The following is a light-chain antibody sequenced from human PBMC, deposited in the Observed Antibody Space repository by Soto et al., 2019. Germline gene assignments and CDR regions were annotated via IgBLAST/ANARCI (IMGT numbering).Light chain of an antibody. CDR1: SSDVGNYNY. J-gene: IGLJ2*01. CDR3: HSNAGIFAL. CDR2: DVV. V-gene: IGLV2-11*01. Sequence: QSALTQPRSVSGSPGQSVTISCTGSSSDVGNYNYVSWYQQHPGKVPKLMIYDVVKRPSGVPDRFSGSKSGNTASLTISGLQAEDEVAYYCHSNAGIFALFGEGTKVTVL.